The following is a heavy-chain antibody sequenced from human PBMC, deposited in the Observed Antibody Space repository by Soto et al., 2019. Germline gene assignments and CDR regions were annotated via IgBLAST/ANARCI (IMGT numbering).Heavy chain of an antibody. CDR1: ELTFRGYA. J-gene: IGHJ5*02. D-gene: IGHD2-21*01. Sequence: QGQLVESGGGVIQPGTSLRLSCAASELTFRGYAMHWVRQAPGKGLEWVAVISYDGSRKYYADSVKGRFIISKDNSNNTLGLQMNSLRVEDTAMYFCARAQSIRAAPFDPWGHGTLVIVSS. CDR2: ISYDGSRK. CDR3: ARAQSIRAAPFDP. V-gene: IGHV3-30-3*01.